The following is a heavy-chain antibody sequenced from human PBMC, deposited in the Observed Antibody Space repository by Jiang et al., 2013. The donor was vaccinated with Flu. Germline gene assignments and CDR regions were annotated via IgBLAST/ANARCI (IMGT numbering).Heavy chain of an antibody. D-gene: IGHD4/OR15-4a*01. J-gene: IGHJ3*02. CDR1: GFTFSSYS. CDR2: ISSSSSYI. Sequence: AASGFTFSSYSMNWVRQAPGKGLEWVSSISSSSSYIYYADSVKGRFTISRDNAKNSLYLQMNSLRAEDTAVYYCAVLMVLSAFDIWGQGTMVTVSS. V-gene: IGHV3-21*01. CDR3: AVLMVLSAFDI.